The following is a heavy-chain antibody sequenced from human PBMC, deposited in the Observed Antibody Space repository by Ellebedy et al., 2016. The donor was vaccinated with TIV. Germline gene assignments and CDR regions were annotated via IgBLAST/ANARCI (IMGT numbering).Heavy chain of an antibody. D-gene: IGHD3-10*01. CDR2: IYYSGST. CDR3: ARVEYGSGMPRGVRIDP. Sequence: SETLSLTXTVSGGSISSSSYYWGWIRQPPGKGLEWIGSIYYSGSTYYNPSLKSRVTISVDTSKNQFSLKLSSVTAADTAVYYCARVEYGSGMPRGVRIDPWGQGTLVTVSS. CDR1: GGSISSSSYY. V-gene: IGHV4-39*01. J-gene: IGHJ5*02.